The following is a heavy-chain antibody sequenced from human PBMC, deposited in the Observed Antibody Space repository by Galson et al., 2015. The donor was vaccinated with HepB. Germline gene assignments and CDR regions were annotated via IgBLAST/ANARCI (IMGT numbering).Heavy chain of an antibody. CDR1: GGTFSTHA. CDR2: ITPIFGTA. V-gene: IGHV1-69*13. D-gene: IGHD6-13*01. Sequence: SVKVSCKASGGTFSTHAINWVRQAPGQGLEWKGGITPIFGTANYAQKFQGRVTITADESTSTTYMELSSLRSEDTAVYYCAREGRGAAANPADYWGQGTLVTVSS. J-gene: IGHJ4*02. CDR3: AREGRGAAANPADY.